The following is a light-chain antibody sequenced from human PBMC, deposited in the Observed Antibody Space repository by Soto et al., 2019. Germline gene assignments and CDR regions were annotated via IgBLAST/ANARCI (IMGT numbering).Light chain of an antibody. CDR1: QTLSSSH. Sequence: EKVITHSPSTLSVSPVERATLSFMASQTLSSSHLAWYQQKPGQAPRLVIYGASTRATGIADRFSGSGSGTDFTLTITRLEPEDFAVYFCHKYGSSPQKFGQGTKVDIK. V-gene: IGKV3-20*01. CDR3: HKYGSSPQK. J-gene: IGKJ1*01. CDR2: GAS.